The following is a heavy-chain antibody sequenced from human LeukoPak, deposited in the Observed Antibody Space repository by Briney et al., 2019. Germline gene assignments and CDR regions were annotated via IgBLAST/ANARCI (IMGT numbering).Heavy chain of an antibody. J-gene: IGHJ4*02. CDR3: ARDDRALDY. CDR2: IKQDGSEK. D-gene: IGHD1-26*01. CDR1: GFTFRYYW. Sequence: GGSLRLSCAASGFTFRYYWMSWVRQAPGKGLEWVANIKQDGSEKYYVDSVKGRFTISRDNAKNSLYMQMNSLRAEDTAVYYCARDDRALDYWGQGTLVTVSS. V-gene: IGHV3-7*01.